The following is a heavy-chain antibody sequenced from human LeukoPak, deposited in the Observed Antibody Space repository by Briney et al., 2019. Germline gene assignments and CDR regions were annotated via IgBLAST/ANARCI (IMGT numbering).Heavy chain of an antibody. CDR2: INSDGSST. CDR1: GFTFSSYW. CDR3: ARVYYYDSSGPPGGY. V-gene: IGHV3-74*01. J-gene: IGHJ4*02. D-gene: IGHD3-22*01. Sequence: GGSLRLSCAASGFTFSSYWMHWVRQAPGKGLVWVSRINSDGSSTSYADSVKGRFTISRDNAKNTLYLQMNSLRVEDTAVYYCARVYYYDSSGPPGGYWGQGTLVTVSP.